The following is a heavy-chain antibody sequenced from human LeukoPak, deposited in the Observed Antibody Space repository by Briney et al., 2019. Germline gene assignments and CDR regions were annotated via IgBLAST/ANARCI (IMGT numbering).Heavy chain of an antibody. J-gene: IGHJ5*02. D-gene: IGHD6-13*01. Sequence: ASVKVSCKASGGTFSSYAISWVRQAPGQGLEWMGRIIPIFGIANYAQKFQGRVTITADKSTSTAYMELSSLRSEDTAVYYCAREVAAAGTRPMCDGNWSDPWGQGTLVTVSS. V-gene: IGHV1-69*04. CDR3: AREVAAAGTRPMCDGNWSDP. CDR2: IIPIFGIA. CDR1: GGTFSSYA.